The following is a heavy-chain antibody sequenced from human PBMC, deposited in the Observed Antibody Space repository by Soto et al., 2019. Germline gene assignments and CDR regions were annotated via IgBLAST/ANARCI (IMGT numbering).Heavy chain of an antibody. D-gene: IGHD1-26*01. V-gene: IGHV3-43*01. CDR1: GFKFDDYM. CDR3: AKEGNGGSSLDH. J-gene: IGHJ4*02. Sequence: EVLLVESGGGVVQPGGSLRLSCEASGFKFDDYMMHWVRQAPGKGLEWISRISWDGDFLDYADSIKGRFTVSRDNSKNSLYLHMNSLKTADTAFYYCAKEGNGGSSLDHWGQGTLVTVSS. CDR2: ISWDGDFL.